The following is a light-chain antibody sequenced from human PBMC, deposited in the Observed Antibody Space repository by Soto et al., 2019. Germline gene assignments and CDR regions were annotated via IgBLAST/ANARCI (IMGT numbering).Light chain of an antibody. Sequence: IVLTQSPDTLSLSLGERATLSCRASQSVANFLAWYQQKPGQAPRLLIYDASTRATGIPARFSGSGSGTDFTLTISSLEPEDFAVYYCQLRSVLSFDGGTKVEIK. CDR3: QLRSVLS. CDR1: QSVANF. J-gene: IGKJ4*01. V-gene: IGKV3-11*01. CDR2: DAS.